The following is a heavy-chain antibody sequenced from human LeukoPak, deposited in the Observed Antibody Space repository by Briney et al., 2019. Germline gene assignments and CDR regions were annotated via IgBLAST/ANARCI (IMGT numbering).Heavy chain of an antibody. CDR1: GFTFSSYA. D-gene: IGHD3-22*01. V-gene: IGHV3-23*01. CDR3: AKGLYYYDSSGYYLTGGPFDY. CDR2: ISGSGGST. J-gene: IGHJ4*02. Sequence: PGGSLRLSCAASGFTFSSYAMSWVRQAPGKGLEWVSAISGSGGSTYYADSVKGRFTISRDNYKNTLYLQMNSLRAEDTAVYYCAKGLYYYDSSGYYLTGGPFDYWGQGTLVTVSS.